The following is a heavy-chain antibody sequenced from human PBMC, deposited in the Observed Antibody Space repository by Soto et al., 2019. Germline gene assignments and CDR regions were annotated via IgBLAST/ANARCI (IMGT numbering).Heavy chain of an antibody. CDR2: IYYTGST. CDR3: ARDQYDFRSGSYYYAMEV. V-gene: IGHV4-61*01. D-gene: IGHD3-3*01. J-gene: IGHJ6*02. Sequence: QVQLQESGPGLVKPSETLSLTCTVSGCSVSSESHYWRWIRQTPGKGLEWIGYIYYTGSTNYNPSLKGRVTMSVDTSRDQVSLRLRSVTRADTAVYYCARDQYDFRSGSYYYAMEVWGQVTKVTVSS. CDR1: GCSVSSESHY.